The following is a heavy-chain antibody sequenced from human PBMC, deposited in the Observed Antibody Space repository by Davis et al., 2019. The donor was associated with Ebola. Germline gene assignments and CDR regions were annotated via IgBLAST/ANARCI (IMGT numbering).Heavy chain of an antibody. J-gene: IGHJ4*02. CDR1: GFTFSDYY. Sequence: GESLKISCAPSGFTFSDYYMHWVRQAPGRDLVWVAHINGAGSYTGYADSVKGRFTISRDNTKNTLYLQMNSLRVDDTAVYYCAKDRSSSGSFHDYWGQGTLVTVSS. CDR3: AKDRSSSGSFHDY. D-gene: IGHD3-10*01. V-gene: IGHV3-74*01. CDR2: INGAGSYT.